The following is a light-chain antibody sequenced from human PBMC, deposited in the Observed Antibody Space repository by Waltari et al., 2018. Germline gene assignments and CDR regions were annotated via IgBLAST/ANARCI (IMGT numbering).Light chain of an antibody. J-gene: IGLJ2*01. CDR3: GTWDSRMSVAV. V-gene: IGLV1-51*01. Sequence: QSVFTQPPSLSAASGRSVTLSCSASSPHIGTNFVSWDQQFPGTAPKLLIYENDKRPSGIPGRFSGSKSGTSATLDIHGLQTGDEDDYYCGTWDSRMSVAVLGGGTKVTVL. CDR1: SPHIGTNF. CDR2: END.